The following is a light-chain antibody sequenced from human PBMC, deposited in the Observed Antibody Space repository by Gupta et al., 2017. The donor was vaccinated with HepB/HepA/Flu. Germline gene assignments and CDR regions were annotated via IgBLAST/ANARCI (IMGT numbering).Light chain of an antibody. J-gene: IGKJ1*01. CDR2: GAS. CDR3: QQYGSSPWT. CDR1: QSVSSSY. V-gene: IGKV3-20*01. Sequence: EIVLTQSPGTLSLSPGERATLSCSASQSVSSSYLAWYQQKPGQAPRLLIYGASSRATGSPDRFSGSGSGTDFTLTISRLEPEDFAVYYCQQYGSSPWTFGQGTKVEIK.